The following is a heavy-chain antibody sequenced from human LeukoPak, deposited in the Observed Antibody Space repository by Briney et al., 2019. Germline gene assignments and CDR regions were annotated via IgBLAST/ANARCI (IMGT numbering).Heavy chain of an antibody. V-gene: IGHV5-51*01. J-gene: IGHJ5*02. CDR2: IYPGDSRT. CDR1: GYSFTSYW. CDR3: ACREFYSPWPGP. Sequence: PGESLKTSCKGSGYSFTSYWIGWVRQTPGKGLEWMGVIYPGDSRTRYNPSFEGQVTISADKSINTAYLQWSSLKASDTAMYYCACREFYSPWPGPWGQGTLVTVSS. D-gene: IGHD5-18*01.